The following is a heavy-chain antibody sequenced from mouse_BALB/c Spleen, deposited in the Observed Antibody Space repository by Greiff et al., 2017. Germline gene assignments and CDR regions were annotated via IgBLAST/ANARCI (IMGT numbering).Heavy chain of an antibody. CDR2: IYPGGGYT. CDR3: AREGYGNYFDY. V-gene: IGHV1-63*02. D-gene: IGHD2-10*02. J-gene: IGHJ2*01. Sequence: QVQLKQSGAELVRPGTSVKISCKASGYTFTNYWLGWVKQRPGHGLEWIGDIYPGGGYTNYNEKFKGKATLTADTSSSTAYMQLSSLTSEDSAVYFCAREGYGNYFDYWGQGTTLTVSS. CDR1: GYTFTNYW.